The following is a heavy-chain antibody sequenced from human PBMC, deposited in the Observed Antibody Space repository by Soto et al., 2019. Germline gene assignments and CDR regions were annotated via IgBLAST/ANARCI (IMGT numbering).Heavy chain of an antibody. V-gene: IGHV3-23*01. CDR2: FNGSGGST. CDR1: GFTFSSYA. D-gene: IGHD3-16*01. Sequence: EVQLLESGGGLVQPGGSLRLSCVASGFTFSSYAMSWVRQAPGKGLEWVSAFNGSGGSTYYADSVKGRFTISRDISKNSLYLQMNSLRAEDTAVYYCAKGGGEGYTHNEFDYWGQGTLVTVSS. J-gene: IGHJ4*02. CDR3: AKGGGEGYTHNEFDY.